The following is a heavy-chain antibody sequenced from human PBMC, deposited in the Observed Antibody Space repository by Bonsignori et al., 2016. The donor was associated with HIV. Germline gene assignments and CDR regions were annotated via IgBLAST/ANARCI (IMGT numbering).Heavy chain of an antibody. Sequence: VRQAPGKGLEWVARSRNKANDYSTQYAASVQGRFTISRDDSKNSLYLEMNSLKSEDTAVYYCARTQSYKPYDYWGPGTLVTVSS. J-gene: IGHJ4*02. V-gene: IGHV3-72*01. CDR2: SRNKANDYST. CDR3: ARTQSYKPYDY. D-gene: IGHD1-14*01.